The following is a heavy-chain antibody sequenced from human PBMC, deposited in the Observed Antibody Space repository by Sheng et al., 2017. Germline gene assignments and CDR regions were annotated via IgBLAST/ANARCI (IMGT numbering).Heavy chain of an antibody. Sequence: QVQLVQSGAEVKRPGASVKISCKASGYTFKTYGISWLRQAPGKGLEWMGWISTSRGNTNYAQKIQGRVTMTTDTPTSTAYMELRSLRSDDTAVYYCARDVQYAFDIWGQGTVVTASS. J-gene: IGHJ3*02. CDR3: ARDVQYAFDI. D-gene: IGHD1-1*01. CDR2: ISTSRGNT. CDR1: GYTFKTYG. V-gene: IGHV1-18*01.